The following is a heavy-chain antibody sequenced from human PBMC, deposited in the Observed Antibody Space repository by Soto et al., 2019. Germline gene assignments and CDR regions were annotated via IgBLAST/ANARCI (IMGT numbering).Heavy chain of an antibody. CDR3: AREGAIYAGQLVSRDYYYYGMDV. CDR2: IIPIFGTA. J-gene: IGHJ6*02. CDR1: GGTFSSYA. D-gene: IGHD6-13*01. V-gene: IGHV1-69*13. Sequence: ASVKVSCKASGGTFSSYAISWVRQAPGQGLEWMGGIIPIFGTANYAQKFQGRVTITADESTSTAYMELSSLRSEDTAVYYCAREGAIYAGQLVSRDYYYYGMDVWGQGTTVTVSS.